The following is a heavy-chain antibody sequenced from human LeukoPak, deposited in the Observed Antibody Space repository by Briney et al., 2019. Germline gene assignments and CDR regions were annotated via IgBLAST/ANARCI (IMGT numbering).Heavy chain of an antibody. D-gene: IGHD3-10*01. J-gene: IGHJ4*02. CDR1: GFTFSSYG. CDR2: IYSGGST. Sequence: TGGSLRLSCATSGFTFSSYGMSWVRQAPGKGLECISVIYSGGSTDYADSVKGRLTISRDNSKNTLYLQMNSLRAEDTAVYYCAKDSGVTYYYGSGSATYFENWGQGTLVTVSS. V-gene: IGHV3-53*01. CDR3: AKDSGVTYYYGSGSATYFEN.